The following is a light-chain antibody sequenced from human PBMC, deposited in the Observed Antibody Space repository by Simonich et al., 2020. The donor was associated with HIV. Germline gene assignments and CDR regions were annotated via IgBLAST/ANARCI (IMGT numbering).Light chain of an antibody. J-gene: IGKJ4*01. CDR2: WAS. CDR3: QQYYSTPLT. V-gene: IGKV4-1*01. CDR1: QSVLYSSNNKNY. Sequence: DIVMTQSPDSLAVSLGERATINCKSSQSVLYSSNNKNYLAWYQQKPGQPPKLLIYWASTRESGGPDRFSGSGSGTDFTLTISSLQAEDVAVYYCQQYYSTPLTFGGGTKVEIE.